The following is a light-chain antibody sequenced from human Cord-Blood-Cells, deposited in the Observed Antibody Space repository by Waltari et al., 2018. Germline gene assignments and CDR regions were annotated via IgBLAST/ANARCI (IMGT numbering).Light chain of an antibody. J-gene: IGKJ2*01. CDR1: QSISSY. V-gene: IGKV1-39*01. Sequence: DIQMTQSPSSLSASVVDRVTITCLASQSISSYLNWYQQKPGKAPKLLIYAASSLQSGVPSRFSGSGSGTDFTLTISSLQPEDFATYYCQQSYSTLMYTFGQGTKLEIK. CDR3: QQSYSTLMYT. CDR2: AAS.